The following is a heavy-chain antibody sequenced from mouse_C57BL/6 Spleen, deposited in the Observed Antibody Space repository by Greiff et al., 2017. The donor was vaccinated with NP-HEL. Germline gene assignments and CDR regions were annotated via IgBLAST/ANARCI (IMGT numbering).Heavy chain of an antibody. CDR3: ARGNCDGYYFDY. CDR2: IHPNSGST. J-gene: IGHJ2*01. V-gene: IGHV1-64*01. Sequence: QVQLQQPGAELVKPGASVKLSCKASGYTFTSYWMHWVKQRPGQGLEWLGMIHPNSGSTNYNEKFKSKATLTVDKSSSTAYMQLSSLTFEDSAVYYCARGNCDGYYFDYWGQGTTLTVSS. CDR1: GYTFTSYW. D-gene: IGHD4-1*01.